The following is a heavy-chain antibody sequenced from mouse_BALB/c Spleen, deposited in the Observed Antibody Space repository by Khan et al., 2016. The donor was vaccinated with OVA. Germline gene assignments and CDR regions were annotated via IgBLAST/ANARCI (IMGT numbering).Heavy chain of an antibody. J-gene: IGHJ3*01. CDR1: GYTFTSYT. CDR3: VRVEAYHRKDDWFAY. Sequence: QVQLQQSGAELARPGASVKMSCKASGYTFTSYTIHWIKMRHGQGLEWIGYINPSNGYTNYNQKFKDKATLTTDKSSTTAYLQLSSLTSDDSAVYNGVRVEAYHRKDDWFAYWGQGTLVTVSA. V-gene: IGHV1-4*01. CDR2: INPSNGYT.